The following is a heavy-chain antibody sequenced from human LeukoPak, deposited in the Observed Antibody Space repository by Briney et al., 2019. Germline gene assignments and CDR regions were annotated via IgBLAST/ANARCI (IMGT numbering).Heavy chain of an antibody. CDR2: VSARGGST. CDR1: GFTFSSYG. Sequence: GGSLRLSCAASGFTFSSYGMHWVRRAPGKGLEWVSGVSARGGSTYYAASVKGRFTVSRDNSKNTLYLQMNSLRAEDTALYYCAKDRDGGTTTRPKGFDYWGQGTLVTVSS. V-gene: IGHV3-23*01. D-gene: IGHD1-7*01. CDR3: AKDRDGGTTTRPKGFDY. J-gene: IGHJ4*02.